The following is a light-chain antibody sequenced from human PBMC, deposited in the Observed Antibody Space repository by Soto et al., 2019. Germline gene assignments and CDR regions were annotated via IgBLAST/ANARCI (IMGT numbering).Light chain of an antibody. CDR1: QSIDSW. J-gene: IGKJ1*01. V-gene: IGKV1-5*01. CDR3: QHYNSYGT. CDR2: HAS. Sequence: EIHMTHSPATLPASVLDRGTITFRAIQSIDSWLSLYQQRPGKAPKILIYHASSLETGVPSRFSGSGSGTEFTLTISSLQPDDFATYYCQHYNSYGTFGQGTKVDI.